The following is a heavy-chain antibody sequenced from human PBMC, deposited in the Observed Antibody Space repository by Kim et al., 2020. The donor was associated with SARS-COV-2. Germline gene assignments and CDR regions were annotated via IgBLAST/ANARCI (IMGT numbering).Heavy chain of an antibody. CDR1: GFTFSSYS. D-gene: IGHD5-12*01. CDR3: ARDPRGYSGYD. J-gene: IGHJ4*02. V-gene: IGHV3-21*01. Sequence: GGSLRLSCAASGFTFSSYSMNWVRQAPGKGLEWVSSISSSSSYIYYADSVKGRFTISRDNAKNSLYLQMNSLRAEDTDVYYCARDPRGYSGYDWGQGTLVTVSS. CDR2: ISSSSSYI.